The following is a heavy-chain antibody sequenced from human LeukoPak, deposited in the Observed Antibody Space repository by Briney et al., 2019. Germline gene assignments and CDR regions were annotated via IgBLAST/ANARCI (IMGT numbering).Heavy chain of an antibody. CDR1: GFTFDDYG. J-gene: IGHJ4*02. CDR3: AILPQLTTEFDY. CDR2: INWNGGST. V-gene: IGHV3-20*04. Sequence: PGGSLRLSCAASGFTFDDYGMSWVRQAPGKGLEWVSGINWNGGSTGYADSVKGRFTISRDNSKNTLYLQMNSLRAEDTAVYYCAILPQLTTEFDYWGQGTLVTVSS. D-gene: IGHD4-17*01.